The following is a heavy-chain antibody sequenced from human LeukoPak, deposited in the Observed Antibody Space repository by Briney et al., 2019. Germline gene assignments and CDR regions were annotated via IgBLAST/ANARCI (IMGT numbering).Heavy chain of an antibody. Sequence: ASVKVSCKASGYTFTGYHIHWVRQAPGQELEWMGRINPYSGDTNFAQKFQGRVTMTRDTSITTACMDLSSLTPDDTAVCFCARDQGSLTRSWYTGYWGQGTQVTVSS. CDR2: INPYSGDT. V-gene: IGHV1-2*06. D-gene: IGHD6-13*01. J-gene: IGHJ4*02. CDR3: ARDQGSLTRSWYTGY. CDR1: GYTFTGYH.